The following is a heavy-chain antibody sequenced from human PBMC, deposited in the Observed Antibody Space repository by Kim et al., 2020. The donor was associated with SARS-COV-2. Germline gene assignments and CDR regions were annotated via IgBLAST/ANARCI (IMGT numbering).Heavy chain of an antibody. J-gene: IGHJ6*02. CDR1: GGSFSGYY. CDR2: INHSGST. D-gene: IGHD2-2*01. CDR3: ARLELGYCSSTSCSRLYYYGMDV. Sequence: SETLSLTCAVYGGSFSGYYWSWIRQPPGKGLEWIGEINHSGSTNYNPSLKSRVTISVDTSKNQFSLKLSSVTAADTAVYYCARLELGYCSSTSCSRLYYYGMDVWGQGTTVTVSS. V-gene: IGHV4-34*01.